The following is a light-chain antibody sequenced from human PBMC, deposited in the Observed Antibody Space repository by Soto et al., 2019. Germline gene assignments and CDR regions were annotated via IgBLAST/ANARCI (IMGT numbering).Light chain of an antibody. V-gene: IGKV3-20*01. CDR3: HQYGNSPQT. CDR1: QSVSSAN. J-gene: IGKJ1*01. CDR2: GAS. Sequence: EIVLTQSPGTLSLSPGARAPLSCRASQSVSSANFAWYQQNPGQAPRLLIYGASSRATGIPDRFSGSGSGTVFTLTINILEPDDFAVYYCHQYGNSPQTFGQGTKVDIK.